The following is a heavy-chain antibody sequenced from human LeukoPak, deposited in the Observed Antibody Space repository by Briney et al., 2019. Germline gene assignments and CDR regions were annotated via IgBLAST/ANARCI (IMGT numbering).Heavy chain of an antibody. CDR3: ALTSYYYGSGSYFGPDY. J-gene: IGHJ4*02. D-gene: IGHD3-10*01. Sequence: ASVKVSCKASGYTFTSYGISWVRQAPGQGLEWMGWISAYNGNTNYAQKLQGRVTMTTDTSTSTAYMELRSLRSDDTAVYYCALTSYYYGSGSYFGPDYWSQGTLVTVSS. CDR2: ISAYNGNT. CDR1: GYTFTSYG. V-gene: IGHV1-18*01.